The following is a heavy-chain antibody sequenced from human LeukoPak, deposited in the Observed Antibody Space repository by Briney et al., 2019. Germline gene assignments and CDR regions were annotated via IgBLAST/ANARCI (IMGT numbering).Heavy chain of an antibody. D-gene: IGHD3-22*01. Sequence: SETLSLTCAVHGGSFSGYYWSWIRQPPGKGLEWIGEINHSGSTNYNPSLKSRVTISVDTSKNQFSLKLSSVTAADTAVYYCARGGAYSSGWYNWSDPWGQGTLVTVSS. V-gene: IGHV4-34*01. CDR3: ARGGAYSSGWYNWSDP. CDR1: GGSFSGYY. CDR2: INHSGST. J-gene: IGHJ5*02.